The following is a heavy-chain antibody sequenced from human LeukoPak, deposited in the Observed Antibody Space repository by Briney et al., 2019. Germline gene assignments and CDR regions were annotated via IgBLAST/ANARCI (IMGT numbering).Heavy chain of an antibody. J-gene: IGHJ5*02. V-gene: IGHV1-2*06. CDR1: GYTFTGYY. Sequence: ASVKVSCKASGYTFTGYYMHWVRQAPGQGLEWMGRINPNSGGTNYAQKLQGRVTMTRDTSISTAYMELSRLRSDDTAVYYCAREVAGTTPERERFDPWGQGTLVTVSS. D-gene: IGHD1-7*01. CDR2: INPNSGGT. CDR3: AREVAGTTPERERFDP.